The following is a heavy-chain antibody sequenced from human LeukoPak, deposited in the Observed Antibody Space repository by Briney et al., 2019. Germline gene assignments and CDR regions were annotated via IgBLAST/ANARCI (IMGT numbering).Heavy chain of an antibody. CDR2: INPSGGST. CDR1: GYTFTSYY. CDR3: ARDRTVGHDAFDI. Sequence: EASVKVSCKASGYTFTSYYTHWVRQAPGQGLEWMGIINPSGGSTSYAQKFQGRVTMTRDTSTSTVYMELSSLRSEDTAVYYCARDRTVGHDAFDIWGQGTMVTVSS. J-gene: IGHJ3*02. V-gene: IGHV1-46*01. D-gene: IGHD2-8*02.